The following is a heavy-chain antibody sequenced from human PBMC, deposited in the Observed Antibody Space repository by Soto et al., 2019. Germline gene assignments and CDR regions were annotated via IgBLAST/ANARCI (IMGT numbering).Heavy chain of an antibody. CDR1: GYTFTSYA. CDR3: ATSGLCSGGSCYSGYYGMDV. Sequence: ASVKVSCKASGYTFTSYAMHWVRQAPGQRLEWMGWINAGNGNTKYSQKFQGRVTIIADESTSTAYMELSSLRSEDTAVYYCATSGLCSGGSCYSGYYGMDVWGQGTTVTVSS. J-gene: IGHJ6*02. V-gene: IGHV1-3*01. D-gene: IGHD2-15*01. CDR2: INAGNGNT.